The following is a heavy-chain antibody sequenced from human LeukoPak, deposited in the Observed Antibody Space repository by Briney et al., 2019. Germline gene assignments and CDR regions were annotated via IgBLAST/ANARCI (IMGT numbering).Heavy chain of an antibody. J-gene: IGHJ4*02. CDR1: GGSVSSGDYY. CDR3: ARVRSYYGSGSYYIIDF. Sequence: SETLSLTCTVSGGSVSSGDYYWSWIRQPPGKGLEWIGYIYYSGSTNYNPSLKSRVAISVDTSKNQFSLKLSSVTAADTAVYYCARVRSYYGSGSYYIIDFWGQGTLVTVSS. V-gene: IGHV4-61*08. CDR2: IYYSGST. D-gene: IGHD3-10*01.